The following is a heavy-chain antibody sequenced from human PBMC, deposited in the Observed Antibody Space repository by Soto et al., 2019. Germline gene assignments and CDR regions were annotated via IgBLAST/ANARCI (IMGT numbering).Heavy chain of an antibody. D-gene: IGHD2-2*01. CDR2: IIPISGTT. Sequence: QVQLVQSGAEVKKPGSSVKVSCKASGGTFSSYAISWVRQAPGQGLEWMGGIIPISGTTNYAQKFQGRVTTTADESTSTAYMELSSLRSEDTAVYYCARSQGSSTSLEIYYYYYYGMDVWGQGPTVTVSS. V-gene: IGHV1-69*01. CDR3: ARSQGSSTSLEIYYYYYYGMDV. J-gene: IGHJ6*02. CDR1: GGTFSSYA.